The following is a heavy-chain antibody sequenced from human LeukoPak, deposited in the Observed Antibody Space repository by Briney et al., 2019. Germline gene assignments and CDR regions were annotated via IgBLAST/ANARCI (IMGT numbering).Heavy chain of an antibody. V-gene: IGHV4-4*07. CDR2: IYTSRST. CDR3: ARVSNYYDILTGYRGDWFDP. J-gene: IGHJ5*02. Sequence: SETLSLTCTVSGGSISSYYWSWIRQPAGKGLEWIGRIYTSRSTNYNPSLKSRVTMSVDTSKNQFSLKLSSVTAADTAVYYCARVSNYYDILTGYRGDWFDPWGQGTLVTVSS. CDR1: GGSISSYY. D-gene: IGHD3-9*01.